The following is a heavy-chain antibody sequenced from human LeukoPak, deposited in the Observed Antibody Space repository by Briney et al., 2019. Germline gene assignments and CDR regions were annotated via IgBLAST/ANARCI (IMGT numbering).Heavy chain of an antibody. CDR2: IIPIFGTA. Sequence: EASVKVSCKASGGTFSSYAISWVRQAPGQGLEWMGGIIPIFGTANYAQKFQGRVTITADESTSTAYMELSSLRSEDTAVYYCASPTYCSSTSCRDRWFDPWGQGTLVTVSS. CDR3: ASPTYCSSTSCRDRWFDP. D-gene: IGHD2-2*01. V-gene: IGHV1-69*01. J-gene: IGHJ5*02. CDR1: GGTFSSYA.